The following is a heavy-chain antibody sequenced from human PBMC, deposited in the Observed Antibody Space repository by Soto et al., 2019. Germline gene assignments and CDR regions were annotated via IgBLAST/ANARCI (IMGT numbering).Heavy chain of an antibody. D-gene: IGHD3-10*02. Sequence: AAVKVSCKASAYTFTAYCLHWVPQAPGQGREWMRWINPHSGDSNYAQKFHGRVAMNRDTSISTHFMVVTIRPCFTGRPPRLLVCFDYDQPTIFEYWGQGTQVTVSS. J-gene: IGHJ4*02. CDR2: INPHSGDS. CDR1: AYTFTAYC. CDR3: LVCFDYDQPTIFEY. V-gene: IGHV1-2*02.